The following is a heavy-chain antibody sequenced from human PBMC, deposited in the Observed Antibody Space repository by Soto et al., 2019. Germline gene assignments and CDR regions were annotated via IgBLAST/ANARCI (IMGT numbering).Heavy chain of an antibody. D-gene: IGHD4-17*01. CDR1: GYTFTSYY. CDR3: AIPPSNTVTTYSDAFDI. J-gene: IGHJ3*02. Sequence: ASVKVSCKASGYTFTSYYMHWVRQAPGQGLEWMGIINPSGGSTSYAQKFQGRVTMTRDTSTSTVYMELSSLRSEDTAVYYCAIPPSNTVTTYSDAFDIWGQGTMVTLSS. V-gene: IGHV1-46*03. CDR2: INPSGGST.